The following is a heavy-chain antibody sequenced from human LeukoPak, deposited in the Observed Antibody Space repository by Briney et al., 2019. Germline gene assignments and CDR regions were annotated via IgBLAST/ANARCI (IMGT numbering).Heavy chain of an antibody. J-gene: IGHJ4*02. Sequence: PGGSLRLSCAASEFTFRSYWMHWVRQAPGEGLVWVSRINSDGSGINYAGSVKGRFPISRDNSKNTLYLQMNSLNTEDTALYYCTRERWLQSFGYWGQGTLVTVSA. V-gene: IGHV3-74*01. CDR1: EFTFRSYW. CDR3: TRERWLQSFGY. CDR2: INSDGSGI. D-gene: IGHD5-24*01.